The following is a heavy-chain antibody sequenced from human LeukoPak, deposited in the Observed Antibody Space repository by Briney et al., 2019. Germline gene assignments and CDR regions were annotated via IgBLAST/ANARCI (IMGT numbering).Heavy chain of an antibody. J-gene: IGHJ4*02. CDR2: IYTSGSS. Sequence: SETLSLTCTVSGGSISSYDWSWIRQPPGKGLERIGYIYTSGSSNYNPSLKSRVTISVDTSKSQFSLQLSSVTAADTAVYYCARALVGATKHFDYWGQGTLVTVSS. D-gene: IGHD1-26*01. CDR3: ARALVGATKHFDY. V-gene: IGHV4-4*09. CDR1: GGSISSYD.